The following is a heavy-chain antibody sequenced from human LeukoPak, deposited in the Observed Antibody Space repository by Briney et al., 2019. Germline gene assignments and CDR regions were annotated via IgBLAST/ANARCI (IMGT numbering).Heavy chain of an antibody. Sequence: GASVKVSCKASGYTFTGYYTHWVRQAPGQGLEWMGWINPNSGGTNYAPKLQGRVIMTTDTSISTAYMELSRLRSDDTAVYYCAREQAGFDYWGQGTLVTVSS. CDR2: INPNSGGT. J-gene: IGHJ4*02. V-gene: IGHV1-2*02. D-gene: IGHD6-25*01. CDR3: AREQAGFDY. CDR1: GYTFTGYY.